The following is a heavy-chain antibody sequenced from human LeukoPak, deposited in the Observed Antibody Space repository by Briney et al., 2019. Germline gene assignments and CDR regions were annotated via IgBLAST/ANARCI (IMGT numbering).Heavy chain of an antibody. CDR3: VRGTRAFDV. J-gene: IGHJ3*01. CDR1: GFTFSSYA. V-gene: IGHV3-23*01. CDR2: ISGSGGST. Sequence: GGSLRLSCAASGFTFSSYAMSWVRQAPGKGLEWVSAISGSGGSTYYADSVKGRFTISRDNAQKSLYLQINSLRGDDTALYYCVRGTRAFDVWGQGTMVTVSS.